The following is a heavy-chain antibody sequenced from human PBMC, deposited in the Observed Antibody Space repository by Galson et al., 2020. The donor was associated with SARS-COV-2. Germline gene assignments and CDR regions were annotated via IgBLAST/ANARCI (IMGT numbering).Heavy chain of an antibody. CDR1: GYTFTSYD. J-gene: IGHJ5*02. D-gene: IGHD3-3*01. CDR3: ARGAGADFWSGYGGPATGFDP. V-gene: IGHV1-8*01. CDR2: MNPNSGNT. Sequence: ASVKVSCKASGYTFTSYDINWVRQATGQGLEWMGWMNPNSGNTGYAQKFQGRVTMTRNTSISTAYMELSSLRSEDTAVYYCARGAGADFWSGYGGPATGFDPWGQGTLVTVSS.